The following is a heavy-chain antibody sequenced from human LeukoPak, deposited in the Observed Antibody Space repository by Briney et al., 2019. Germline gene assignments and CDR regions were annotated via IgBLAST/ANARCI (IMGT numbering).Heavy chain of an antibody. D-gene: IGHD3-10*01. CDR1: GFTFSSYG. V-gene: IGHV3-23*01. J-gene: IGHJ4*02. CDR2: IGGRDGST. Sequence: GGSLRLSCAASGFTFSSYGMSWVRQAPGKGLERVSAIGGRDGSTYYADSVKGRFTISRDNSKNTLYVQMNSLRAEDTAVYYCAKGHYYGSGSLDYWGQGTLVTVSS. CDR3: AKGHYYGSGSLDY.